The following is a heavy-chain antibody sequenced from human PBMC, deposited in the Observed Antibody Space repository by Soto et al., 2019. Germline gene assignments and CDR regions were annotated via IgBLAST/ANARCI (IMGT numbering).Heavy chain of an antibody. V-gene: IGHV1-69*13. CDR3: ARVPYDSSGYYYRGNNWFDP. D-gene: IGHD3-22*01. CDR1: GGTFSSYA. J-gene: IGHJ5*02. CDR2: IIPIFGTA. Sequence: ASVKVSCKASGGTFSSYAISWVRQAPGQGLEWMGGIIPIFGTANYAQKFQGRVTITADESTSTAYMELSSLRSEDTAVYYCARVPYDSSGYYYRGNNWFDPWGQGTLVTVSS.